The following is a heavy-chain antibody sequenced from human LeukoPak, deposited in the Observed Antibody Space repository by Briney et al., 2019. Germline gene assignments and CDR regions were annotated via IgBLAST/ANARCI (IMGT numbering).Heavy chain of an antibody. CDR1: GFTFSSYS. CDR2: ISSSSSYI. V-gene: IGHV3-21*01. J-gene: IGHJ3*02. D-gene: IGHD2-15*01. CDR3: ASLLGYCSGGSCYFSPAPDAFDI. Sequence: GGSLRLSCAASGFTFSSYSMNWVRQAPGKGLEWVSSISSSSSYIYYADSVKGRFTISRDNAKNSLYLQMNSLRAEDTGVYYCASLLGYCSGGSCYFSPAPDAFDIWGQGTMVTVSS.